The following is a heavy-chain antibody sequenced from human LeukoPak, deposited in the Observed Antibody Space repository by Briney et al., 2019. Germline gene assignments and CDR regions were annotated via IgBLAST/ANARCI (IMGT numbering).Heavy chain of an antibody. CDR1: GGSISSYY. CDR3: ARGRFDYGDYGLDY. V-gene: IGHV4-4*07. CDR2: IYTSGST. D-gene: IGHD4-17*01. Sequence: SETLSLTCTVSGGSISSYYWSWIRQPAGKGLEWIGRIYTSGSTNYNPSLKSRVTMSVDTSKNQFSLKLSSVTAADTAVYYCARGRFDYGDYGLDYWGQGTLVTVSS. J-gene: IGHJ4*02.